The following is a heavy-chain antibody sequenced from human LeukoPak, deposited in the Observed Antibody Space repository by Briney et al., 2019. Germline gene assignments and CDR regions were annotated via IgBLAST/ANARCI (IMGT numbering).Heavy chain of an antibody. CDR2: IKPKTGGP. V-gene: IGHV1-2*02. CDR3: ARFEYSTSSGP. D-gene: IGHD6-6*01. J-gene: IGHJ5*02. CDR1: GYTLTGDF. Sequence: ASVKVSCKASGYTLTGDFMHWVRQAHGQGVEGMGWIKPKTGGPSYAENFQGRVNMTRDTSIGTAYMGLSSLTSDDTAVYYCARFEYSTSSGPGGQGTRVTVSS.